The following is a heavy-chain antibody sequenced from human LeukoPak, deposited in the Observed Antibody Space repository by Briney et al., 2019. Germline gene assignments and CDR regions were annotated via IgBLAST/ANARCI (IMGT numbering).Heavy chain of an antibody. V-gene: IGHV3-13*01. CDR2: IGTAGDT. D-gene: IGHD3-22*01. CDR3: ARGMYYYDSSGYYFFDY. CDR1: GFTFSSYD. J-gene: IGHJ4*02. Sequence: GGSLRLPCAASGFTFSSYDMHWVRQATGKGLEWVSAIGTAGDTYYPGSVKGRFTISRENAKNSLYLQMNSLRAGDTAVYYCARGMYYYDSSGYYFFDYWGQGTLVTVSS.